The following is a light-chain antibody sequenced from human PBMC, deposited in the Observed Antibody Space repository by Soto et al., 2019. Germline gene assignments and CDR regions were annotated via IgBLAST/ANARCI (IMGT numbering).Light chain of an antibody. CDR2: GAS. CDR3: QNYNNWPPWT. CDR1: QSVSSN. Sequence: EIVMTQSPATLSVSPGERATLSCRASQSVSSNLAWYQQKPGQAPRLLIYGASTRATGIPARFSGSVSGTEFTLTISSLQSEDFAIYYCQNYNNWPPWTFGQGTKWEIK. V-gene: IGKV3-15*01. J-gene: IGKJ1*01.